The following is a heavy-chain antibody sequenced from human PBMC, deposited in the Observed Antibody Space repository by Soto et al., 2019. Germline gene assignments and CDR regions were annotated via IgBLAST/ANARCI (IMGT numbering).Heavy chain of an antibody. Sequence: QVQLVQAGAEVKKPGSSVKVSCKASGGTFSSYAISWVRQAPGQGLEWMGEIIPIFGTANYAQKFQGRVTITAYESTRTAYMELSSLRSEDTAVYYCARDRGPSSGYYPYWFDPWGQGTLVTVSS. J-gene: IGHJ5*02. CDR2: IIPIFGTA. CDR3: ARDRGPSSGYYPYWFDP. D-gene: IGHD3-22*01. V-gene: IGHV1-69*12. CDR1: GGTFSSYA.